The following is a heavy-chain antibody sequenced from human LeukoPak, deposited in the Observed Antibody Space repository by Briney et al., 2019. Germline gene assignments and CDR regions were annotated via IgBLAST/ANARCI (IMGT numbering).Heavy chain of an antibody. J-gene: IGHJ3*01. D-gene: IGHD3-22*01. Sequence: KFQGRVTITRDTSASTAYMELSSLRSEDTAVYYCARAHSSGRLNGAFDLWGQGTTVTVSS. CDR3: ARAHSSGRLNGAFDL. V-gene: IGHV1-3*01.